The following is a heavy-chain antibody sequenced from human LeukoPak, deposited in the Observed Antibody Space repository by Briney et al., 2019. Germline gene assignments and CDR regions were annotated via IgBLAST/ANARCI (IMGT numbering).Heavy chain of an antibody. CDR3: AAAYCSGGSCYYYY. J-gene: IGHJ4*02. CDR2: FDPEDGET. Sequence: ASVKVSCKVSGYTLTELSMHWVRQAPGKGLEWMGGFDPEDGETIYAQKFQGRVTMTEDTSTDTAYMELNSLRSEDTAVYYCAAAYCSGGSCYYYYWGQGTLVTVSS. V-gene: IGHV1-24*01. CDR1: GYTLTELS. D-gene: IGHD2-15*01.